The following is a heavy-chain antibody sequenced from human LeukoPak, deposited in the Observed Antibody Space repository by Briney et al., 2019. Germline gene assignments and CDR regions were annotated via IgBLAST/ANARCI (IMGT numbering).Heavy chain of an antibody. Sequence: GASVKVSCKASGYTFTSYDINWVRQATGQGLEWMGWMNPNSGNTGYAQKFQGRVTMTRNTSISTAYMELSSLRSEDTAVYYCARGAPMPYCSSTGCYAANYYYYMDVWGKGTTVTVSS. D-gene: IGHD2-2*01. CDR2: MNPNSGNT. V-gene: IGHV1-8*01. CDR1: GYTFTSYD. CDR3: ARGAPMPYCSSTGCYAANYYYYMDV. J-gene: IGHJ6*03.